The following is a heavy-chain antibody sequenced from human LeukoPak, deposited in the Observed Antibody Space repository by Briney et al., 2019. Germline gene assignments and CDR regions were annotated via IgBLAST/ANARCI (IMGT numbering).Heavy chain of an antibody. V-gene: IGHV3-21*01. CDR3: ARLINTASWSGESLRGPPDY. Sequence: GGSLRLSCAASGFTFSSYSMNWVRQAPGKGLEWVSSISSSSSYIYYADSVKGRFTISRDNAKNSLYLQMNSLRAEDTAVYYCARLINTASWSGESLRGPPDYWGQGTLVTVSS. D-gene: IGHD3-10*01. CDR2: ISSSSSYI. CDR1: GFTFSSYS. J-gene: IGHJ4*02.